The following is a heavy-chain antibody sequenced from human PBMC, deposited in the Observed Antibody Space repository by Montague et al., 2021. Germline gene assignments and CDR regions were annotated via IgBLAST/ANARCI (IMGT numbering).Heavy chain of an antibody. Sequence: SLRLSCAASGFTFSIYCMHWVRQAPGKGLVWVSVVCTDGINTSYADSVKGRFTTSRDNSKNMLYLQMNSLRAEDTALYYCTFYRGRESPSAFDYWGQGTLVTVSA. CDR2: VCTDGINT. V-gene: IGHV3-74*01. CDR1: GFTFSIYC. CDR3: TFYRGRESPSAFDY. D-gene: IGHD3-10*01. J-gene: IGHJ4*02.